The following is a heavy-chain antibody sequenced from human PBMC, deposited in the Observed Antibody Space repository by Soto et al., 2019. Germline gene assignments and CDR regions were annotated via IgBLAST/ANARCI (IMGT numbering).Heavy chain of an antibody. CDR1: GGTFSSYA. J-gene: IGHJ6*02. CDR3: ARWLFDYYYYYGMDV. D-gene: IGHD3-22*01. CDR2: IIPIFGTA. V-gene: IGHV1-69*01. Sequence: CKASGGTFSSYAISWVRQAPGQGLEWMGGIIPIFGTANYAQKFQGRVTITADESTSTAYMELSSLRSEDTAVYYCARWLFDYYYYYGMDVWGQGTTVTVSS.